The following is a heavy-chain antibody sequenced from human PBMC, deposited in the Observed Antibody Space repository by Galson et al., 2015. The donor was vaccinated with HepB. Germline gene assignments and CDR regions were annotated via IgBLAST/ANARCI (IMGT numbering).Heavy chain of an antibody. V-gene: IGHV3-30*04. CDR1: EVTFSSYV. Sequence: SLRLSCAASEVTFSSYVMHWVRQAPGKGLEWVAVISYDGRNTFYADSVKGRFTISRDNSKNTLFLQMNSLRGEDTAVYYCARAPERWAAPGQDYQYYGMDVWGQGTTVTVSS. J-gene: IGHJ6*02. CDR3: ARAPERWAAPGQDYQYYGMDV. D-gene: IGHD6-13*01. CDR2: ISYDGRNT.